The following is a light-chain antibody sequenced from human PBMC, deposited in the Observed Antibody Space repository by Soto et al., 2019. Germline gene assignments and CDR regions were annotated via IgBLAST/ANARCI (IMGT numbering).Light chain of an antibody. V-gene: IGLV2-23*02. CDR2: EVT. Sequence: QSALNQPASVSGSPGQSVTISCTATSSDVENYKLVSWYQQHPGKAPKLIIYEVTKRHSGVSNRFSGSKSANTASLTISGLQPEDEADYYCCSSVGSYVFGTGTKLTVL. CDR3: CSSVGSYV. J-gene: IGLJ1*01. CDR1: SSDVENYKL.